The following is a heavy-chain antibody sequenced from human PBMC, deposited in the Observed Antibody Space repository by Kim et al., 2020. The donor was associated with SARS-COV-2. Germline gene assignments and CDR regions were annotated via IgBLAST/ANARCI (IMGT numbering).Heavy chain of an antibody. Sequence: KKSYAGDVRGRFTHPTDNSQNTLYLQMNSLRAEDTAVYYCARGSAYSFDYWGHGTLVTVSS. J-gene: IGHJ4*01. CDR2: KK. V-gene: IGHV3-30*01. D-gene: IGHD6-6*01. CDR3: ARGSAYSFDY.